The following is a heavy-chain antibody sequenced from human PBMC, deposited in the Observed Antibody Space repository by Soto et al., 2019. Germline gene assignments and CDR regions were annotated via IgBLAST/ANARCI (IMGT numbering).Heavy chain of an antibody. CDR2: IYHSGST. V-gene: IGHV4-4*02. J-gene: IGHJ4*02. CDR3: AREGGGYCSGGSCQVDY. CDR1: GASISSSNW. D-gene: IGHD2-15*01. Sequence: SETLSLTCAVSGASISSSNWWSWVRQPPGKGLEWIGEIYHSGSTNYNPSLKSRVTISVDTSKNQFSLKLSSVTAADTAVYYCAREGGGYCSGGSCQVDYWGQGTLVTVSS.